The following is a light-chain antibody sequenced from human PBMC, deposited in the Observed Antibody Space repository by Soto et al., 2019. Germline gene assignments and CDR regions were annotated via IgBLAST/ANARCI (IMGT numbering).Light chain of an antibody. CDR3: QQYSNWPET. J-gene: IGKJ1*01. CDR1: QSISSN. CDR2: DAS. V-gene: IGKV3-15*01. Sequence: EIVMTQSPASLSVSPGDRASLFCRASQSISSNLAWYQQKPGQAPRLLIYDASTRATGIPARFSGGGSGTDFTLTISSLQSEDFAVYYCQQYSNWPETFGQGTKVDIK.